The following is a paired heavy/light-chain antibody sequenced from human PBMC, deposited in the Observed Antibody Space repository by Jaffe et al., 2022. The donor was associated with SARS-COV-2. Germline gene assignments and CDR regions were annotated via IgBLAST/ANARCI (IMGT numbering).Heavy chain of an antibody. J-gene: IGHJ6*03. V-gene: IGHV4-59*01. D-gene: IGHD3-16*01. CDR1: GGSISSYY. CDR2: IYYSGSS. CDR3: ARDSGLGYYYYMDV. Sequence: QVQLQESGPGLVKPSETLSLICTVSGGSISSYYWSWIRQPPGKGLEWIGYIYYSGSSSYNPSLKSRVTLSLDTSKNQFSLKLSSVTAADTAVYYCARDSGLGYYYYMDVWGKGTTVTVSS.
Light chain of an antibody. J-gene: IGKJ5*01. CDR2: DAS. CDR1: QTISRF. CDR3: QQRSN. V-gene: IGKV3-11*01. Sequence: EIVLTQSPATLSLSPGERATLSCRASQTISRFLVWYQQKPGQAPRLLIYDASNRATGIPARFSGSGSGTDFTLTISSLEPEDFAVYYCQQRSNFGQGTRLEIK.